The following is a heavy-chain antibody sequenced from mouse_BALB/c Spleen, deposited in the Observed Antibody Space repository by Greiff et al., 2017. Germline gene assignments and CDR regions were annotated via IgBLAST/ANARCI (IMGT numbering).Heavy chain of an antibody. D-gene: IGHD3-3*01. Sequence: EVKLVESGGGLVQPGGSRKLSCAASGFTFSSFGMHWVRQAPEKGLEWVAYISSGSSTIYYADTVKGRFTISRDNPKNTLFLQMTSLRSEDTAMYYCARWRAGTGYFDVWGAGTTVTVSS. CDR1: GFTFSSFG. J-gene: IGHJ1*01. CDR3: ARWRAGTGYFDV. CDR2: ISSGSSTI. V-gene: IGHV5-17*02.